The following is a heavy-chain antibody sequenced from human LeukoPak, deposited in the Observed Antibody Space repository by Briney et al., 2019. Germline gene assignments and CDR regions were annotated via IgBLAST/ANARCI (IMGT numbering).Heavy chain of an antibody. V-gene: IGHV3-49*04. Sequence: GGSLRLSCAASGFTFSNAWMSWVRQAPGKGLEWVGFIRGKAYGGTTEYAASVKGRFTISRDDSKSIAYLQMNSLKTEDTAVYYCTRDPGGVYSSSHYFVYWGQGTLVTVSA. CDR2: IRGKAYGGTT. D-gene: IGHD6-6*01. CDR3: TRDPGGVYSSSHYFVY. J-gene: IGHJ4*02. CDR1: GFTFSNAW.